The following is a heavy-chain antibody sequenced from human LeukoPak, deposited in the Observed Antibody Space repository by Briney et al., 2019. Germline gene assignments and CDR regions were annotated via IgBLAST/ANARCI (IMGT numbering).Heavy chain of an antibody. D-gene: IGHD4-23*01. J-gene: IGHJ4*02. Sequence: PGGSLRLSCAASGFTFSSYVMSWVRQAPGKGLEWVSAISGSGGSTYYADSVKGRSTISRDNSRNTLYLQMNSLRAEDTAVYYCATSPYGGNRDYWGQGTLVTVSS. CDR1: GFTFSSYV. V-gene: IGHV3-23*01. CDR3: ATSPYGGNRDY. CDR2: ISGSGGST.